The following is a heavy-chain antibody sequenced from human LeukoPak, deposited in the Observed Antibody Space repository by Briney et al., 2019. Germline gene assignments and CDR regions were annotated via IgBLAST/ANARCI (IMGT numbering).Heavy chain of an antibody. D-gene: IGHD5-12*01. V-gene: IGHV3-15*01. J-gene: IGHJ4*02. CDR2: IRSKNNGGTT. CDR3: TTDPGYRGLYYFDY. Sequence: GGSLRLSCAASGFAFTNACMSWVRRAPGKGLEWVGRIRSKNNGGTTDYAAPVRGRFSILRDDSKSTLYLQMNSLKTEDTAVYYCTTDPGYRGLYYFDYWGPGTLVTVSS. CDR1: GFAFTNAC.